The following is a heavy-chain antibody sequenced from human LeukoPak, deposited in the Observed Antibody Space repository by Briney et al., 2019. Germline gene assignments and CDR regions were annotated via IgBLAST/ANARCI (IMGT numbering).Heavy chain of an antibody. CDR3: AKGIYYYGSGSPGDYYYYMDV. V-gene: IGHV3-43D*03. J-gene: IGHJ6*03. Sequence: GGSLRLSCAASGFTFDDYAMHWVRQAPGKGLEWVSLISWDSGSTYYADSVKGRFTISRDNSKNSLYLQMNSLRAEDTALYYCAKGIYYYGSGSPGDYYYYMDVWGKGTTVTVSS. CDR1: GFTFDDYA. D-gene: IGHD3-10*01. CDR2: ISWDSGST.